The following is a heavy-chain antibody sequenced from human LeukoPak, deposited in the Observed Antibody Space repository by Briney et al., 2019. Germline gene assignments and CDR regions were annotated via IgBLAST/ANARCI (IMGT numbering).Heavy chain of an antibody. CDR3: ASYSGSYISN. V-gene: IGHV3-21*01. D-gene: IGHD1-26*01. Sequence: GGSLRLSCAASGFTFSSYSMNWVRQAPGKGLEWGSSISSSSSYIYYADSVKGRFTISRDNAKNSLYLQMNSLRAEDTAVYYCASYSGSYISNWGQGTLVTVSS. J-gene: IGHJ4*02. CDR2: ISSSSSYI. CDR1: GFTFSSYS.